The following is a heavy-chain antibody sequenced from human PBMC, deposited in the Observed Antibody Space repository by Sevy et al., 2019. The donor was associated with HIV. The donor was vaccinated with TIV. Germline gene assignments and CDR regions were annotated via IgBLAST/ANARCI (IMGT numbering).Heavy chain of an antibody. CDR3: ARVPIQLGAFDI. J-gene: IGHJ3*02. Sequence: GGSLRLSCAASGFTFSTSAMHWVRQAPGKGLEWVAVISYDGSHKYYGNSVKGRFTLSRDNSKNTLYLQMNSLRAEDTAVYYCARVPIQLGAFDIWGHGTMVTVSS. D-gene: IGHD5-18*01. V-gene: IGHV3-30*04. CDR2: ISYDGSHK. CDR1: GFTFSTSA.